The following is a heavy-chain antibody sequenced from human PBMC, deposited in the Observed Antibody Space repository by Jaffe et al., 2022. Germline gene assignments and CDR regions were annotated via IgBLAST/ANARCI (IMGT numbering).Heavy chain of an antibody. D-gene: IGHD3-3*02. CDR1: GGSISSGSYY. J-gene: IGHJ4*02. CDR3: ARVWGSEHLVYYFDY. Sequence: QVQLQESGPGLVKPSQTLSLTCTVSGGSISSGSYYWSWIRQPAGKGLEWIGRIYTSGSTNYNPSLKSRVTISVDTSKNQFSLKLSSVTAADTAVYYCARVWGSEHLVYYFDYWGQGTLVTVSS. CDR2: IYTSGST. V-gene: IGHV4-61*02.